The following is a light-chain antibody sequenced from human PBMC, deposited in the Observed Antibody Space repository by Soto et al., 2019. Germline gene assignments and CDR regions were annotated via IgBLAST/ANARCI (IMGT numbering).Light chain of an antibody. V-gene: IGLV2-8*01. CDR3: SSYAGSNNYV. Sequence: VLAQPPSASGSPGQSVTISCTGTSSDVGGYNYVSWYQQHPGKAPKLMIYEVSKRPSGVPDRFSGSKSGNTASLTVSGLQAEDEADYYCSSYAGSNNYVFGTGTKVTVL. CDR2: EVS. J-gene: IGLJ1*01. CDR1: SSDVGGYNY.